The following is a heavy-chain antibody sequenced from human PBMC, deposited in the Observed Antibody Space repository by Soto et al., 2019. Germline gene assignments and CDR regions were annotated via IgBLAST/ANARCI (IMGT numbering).Heavy chain of an antibody. D-gene: IGHD4-17*01. J-gene: IGHJ5*02. CDR3: ARDRDYGDEENWFAP. V-gene: IGHV1-69*13. CDR2: IIPIFGTA. Sequence: GASVKVCCKASGGTFSSYGISWVRQAPGQGLEWMGGIIPIFGTANYAQKFQGRVTITADESTSTAYMELSSLRSEDTAVYYCARDRDYGDEENWFAPWGQGTLVTVSS. CDR1: GGTFSSYG.